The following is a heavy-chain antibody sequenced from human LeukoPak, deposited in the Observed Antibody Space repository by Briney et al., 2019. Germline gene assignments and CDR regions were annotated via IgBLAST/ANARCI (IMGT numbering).Heavy chain of an antibody. CDR2: ISYDGSNK. V-gene: IGHV3-30*18. CDR1: GFTFSSYG. D-gene: IGHD3-10*01. J-gene: IGHJ6*03. CDR3: AKTGQYYGSGSRRPIYYYYMDV. Sequence: GGSLRLSCAASGFTFSSYGMHWVRQAPGKGLEWVAVISYDGSNKYYADSVKGRFTISRDNSKNTLYLQMNSLRAEDTAVYYCAKTGQYYGSGSRRPIYYYYMDVWGKGTTVTVSS.